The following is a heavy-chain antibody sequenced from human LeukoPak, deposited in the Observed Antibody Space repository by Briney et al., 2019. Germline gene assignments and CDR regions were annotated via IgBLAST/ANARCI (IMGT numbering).Heavy chain of an antibody. D-gene: IGHD4-17*01. CDR3: ARHGDYGLNAFDI. Sequence: SETLSLTCAVSGGSISSGGYSWSWIRQPPGKGLEWIGYIYRSGSTYYNPSLKSRVTISVDRSKNQFSLKLSSVTAADTAVYYCARHGDYGLNAFDIWGQGTMVTVSS. CDR1: GGSISSGGYS. CDR2: IYRSGST. V-gene: IGHV4-30-2*01. J-gene: IGHJ3*02.